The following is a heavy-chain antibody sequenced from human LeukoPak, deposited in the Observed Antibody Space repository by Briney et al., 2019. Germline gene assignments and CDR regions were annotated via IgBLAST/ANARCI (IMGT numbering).Heavy chain of an antibody. Sequence: GGSLRLSCAASGFTFSLNEMNWVRQAPGKGLEWISYISRSGSTIYYADSVKGRFTISRDNAKNSVYLQMNNLRAEDTAVYYCARTYGDMADYWGQGTLVTVSS. J-gene: IGHJ4*02. V-gene: IGHV3-48*03. CDR3: ARTYGDMADY. CDR1: GFTFSLNE. D-gene: IGHD4-17*01. CDR2: ISRSGSTI.